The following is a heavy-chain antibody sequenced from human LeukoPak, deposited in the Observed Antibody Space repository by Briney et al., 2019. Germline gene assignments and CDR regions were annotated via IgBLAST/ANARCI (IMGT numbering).Heavy chain of an antibody. J-gene: IGHJ4*02. CDR3: ARQYGSGYFDY. CDR2: IYYNGST. Sequence: SETLSLTCTVSGGSISSYYWSWIRQPPGKGLEWIGYIYYNGSTNHNPSLKSRVTISVDTSKNQFSLKLSSVTAADTAVYYCARQYGSGYFDYWGQGTLVTVSS. CDR1: GGSISSYY. D-gene: IGHD3-22*01. V-gene: IGHV4-59*08.